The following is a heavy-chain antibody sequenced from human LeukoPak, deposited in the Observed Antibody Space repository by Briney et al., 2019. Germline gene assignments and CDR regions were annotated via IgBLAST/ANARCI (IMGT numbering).Heavy chain of an antibody. CDR2: ISSSSSYI. V-gene: IGHV3-21*01. D-gene: IGHD4-11*01. CDR3: ARVAATTVTTFDY. J-gene: IGHJ4*02. Sequence: GGSLRLSCAASGFTFSSYSMHWVRQAPGKGLEWVSSISSSSSYIHYADSVKGRFTISRDNAKNSLYLQMNSLRAEDTAVYYCARVAATTVTTFDYGGQGTLVSVSS. CDR1: GFTFSSYS.